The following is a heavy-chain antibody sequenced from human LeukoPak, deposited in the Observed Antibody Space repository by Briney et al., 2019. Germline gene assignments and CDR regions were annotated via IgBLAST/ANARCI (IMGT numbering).Heavy chain of an antibody. CDR3: ARLSMVRARGRPLYYYGMDV. Sequence: SETLSLTCAVYGGSFCGYYWSWIRQPPGKGLEWIGEINHSGSTNYNPSLKSRVTISVDTSKNQFSLKLSSVTAADTAVYYCARLSMVRARGRPLYYYGMDVWGKGTTVTVSS. J-gene: IGHJ6*04. CDR2: INHSGST. D-gene: IGHD3-10*01. CDR1: GGSFCGYY. V-gene: IGHV4-34*01.